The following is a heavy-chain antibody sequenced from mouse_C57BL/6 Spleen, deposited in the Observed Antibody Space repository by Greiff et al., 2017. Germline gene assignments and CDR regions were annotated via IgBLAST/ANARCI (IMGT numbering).Heavy chain of an antibody. CDR1: GYTFTSYW. CDR2: IDPNSGGT. D-gene: IGHD1-1*01. J-gene: IGHJ4*01. CDR3: ARDGLLRSHDAMDY. Sequence: QVQLQQPGAELVKPGASVKLSCKASGYTFTSYWMHWVKQRPGRGLEWIGRIDPNSGGTKYNEKFKSKATLTVDKPSSTAYMQLSILTSEDSAVYYCARDGLLRSHDAMDYWGQGTSVTVSS. V-gene: IGHV1-72*01.